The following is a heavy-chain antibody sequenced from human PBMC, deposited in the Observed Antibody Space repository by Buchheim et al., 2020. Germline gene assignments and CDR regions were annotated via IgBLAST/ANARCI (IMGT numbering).Heavy chain of an antibody. Sequence: EVQLVESGGGLVQPGGSLRLSCAASGFNFGSVWMSWVRQAPGKGPEWVASIKQDGGERWSVYSVKGRFTISRDNAENSLFLQMNSLRAEDTAVYYCARVPGIFRYFDSWGQGTL. CDR3: ARVPGIFRYFDS. J-gene: IGHJ4*02. V-gene: IGHV3-7*01. CDR2: IKQDGGER. CDR1: GFNFGSVW. D-gene: IGHD2/OR15-2a*01.